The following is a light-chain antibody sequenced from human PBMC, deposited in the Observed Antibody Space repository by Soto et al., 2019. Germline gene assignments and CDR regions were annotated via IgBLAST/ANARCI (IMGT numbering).Light chain of an antibody. Sequence: EIVLTHSPGTVSLSPGERATLSCRASQSVSSYLAWYQQKPGQAPRLLIYDASNRATGIPARFSGSGSGTDFTLTISSLEPEDFAVYYCQQRSNPITFGQGTRLEI. CDR1: QSVSSY. CDR3: QQRSNPIT. V-gene: IGKV3-11*01. J-gene: IGKJ5*01. CDR2: DAS.